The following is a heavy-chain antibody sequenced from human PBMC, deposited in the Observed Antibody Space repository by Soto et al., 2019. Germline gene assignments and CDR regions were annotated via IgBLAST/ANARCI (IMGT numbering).Heavy chain of an antibody. Sequence: GGSLRLSCAASGFTFSSYGMHWVRQAPGKGLEWVAVISYDGSNKYYADSVKGRFTIPRDNSKNTLYLQMNSLRAEDTAVYYCAKDAGYYDSSGYYDYWGQGTLVTVSS. J-gene: IGHJ4*02. CDR2: ISYDGSNK. D-gene: IGHD3-22*01. CDR3: AKDAGYYDSSGYYDY. V-gene: IGHV3-30*18. CDR1: GFTFSSYG.